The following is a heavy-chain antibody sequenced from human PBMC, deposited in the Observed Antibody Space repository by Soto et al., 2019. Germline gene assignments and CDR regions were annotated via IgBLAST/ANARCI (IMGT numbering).Heavy chain of an antibody. D-gene: IGHD5-12*01. CDR2: INPNSGGT. CDR3: ARVPRGIVATIAFDI. J-gene: IGHJ3*02. V-gene: IGHV1-2*04. Sequence: ASVKVSCKASGYTFTGYYMHWVRQAPGQGLEWMGWINPNSGGTNYAQKFQGWVTMTRDTSISTAYMELSRLRSDDTAVYYCARVPRGIVATIAFDIWGQGTMVTVSS. CDR1: GYTFTGYY.